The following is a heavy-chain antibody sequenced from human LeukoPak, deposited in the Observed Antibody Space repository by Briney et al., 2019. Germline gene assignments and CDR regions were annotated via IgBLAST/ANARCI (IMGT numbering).Heavy chain of an antibody. Sequence: SETLSLTCTVSGGSISSYYWSWIRQPAGKGLEWIGRIYTSGSTNYNPSLKSRVTMSVDTSKNQFSLKLSSVTAADTAVYYCARGTDYGDYWTPLDYWGQGTLVTVSS. D-gene: IGHD4-17*01. J-gene: IGHJ4*02. CDR1: GGSISSYY. V-gene: IGHV4-4*07. CDR2: IYTSGST. CDR3: ARGTDYGDYWTPLDY.